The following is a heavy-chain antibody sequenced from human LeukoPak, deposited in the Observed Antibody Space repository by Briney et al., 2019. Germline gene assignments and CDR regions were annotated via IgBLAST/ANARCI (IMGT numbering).Heavy chain of an antibody. CDR3: ARLVYDSRGYYFDY. D-gene: IGHD3-22*01. V-gene: IGHV4-59*08. CDR2: TRYSGSA. J-gene: IGHJ4*02. Sequence: SETLSLTCTVSGDSISTYYWSWIRQPPGKGLEWIGYTRYSGSANYSPSLRSRVTISIDTSKNQLSLKLSSVTAADTAVYHCARLVYDSRGYYFDYWGQGALVTVSS. CDR1: GDSISTYY.